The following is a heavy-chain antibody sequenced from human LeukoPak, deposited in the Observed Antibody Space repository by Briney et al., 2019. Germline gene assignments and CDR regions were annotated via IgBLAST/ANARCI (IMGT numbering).Heavy chain of an antibody. CDR1: GFTFSSYA. CDR3: AKDNYYDSSGYYTSWYYFDY. D-gene: IGHD3-22*01. Sequence: PGASLRLSCAASGFTFSSYAMRWVRQARGKGLEWVSAISGSGGSTYYADSVKGRFTISRDNSKNTLYLQMNSLRAEDTAVYYCAKDNYYDSSGYYTSWYYFDYWGQGTLVTVSS. CDR2: ISGSGGST. V-gene: IGHV3-23*01. J-gene: IGHJ4*02.